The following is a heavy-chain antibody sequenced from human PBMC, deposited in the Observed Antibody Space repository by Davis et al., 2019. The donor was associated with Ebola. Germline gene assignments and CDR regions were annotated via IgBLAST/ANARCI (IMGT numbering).Heavy chain of an antibody. V-gene: IGHV1-8*01. CDR2: MNPNSGNT. D-gene: IGHD3-16*01. J-gene: IGHJ6*02. Sequence: AASVKVSCKASGYTFTSYDINWVRQATGQGLEWMGWMNPNSGNTGYAQKFQGRITMTRNISISTAYMELSSLRSEDTAVYYCATVLGELPGGTYYYGMDVWGQGTTVTVSS. CDR3: ATVLGELPGGTYYYGMDV. CDR1: GYTFTSYD.